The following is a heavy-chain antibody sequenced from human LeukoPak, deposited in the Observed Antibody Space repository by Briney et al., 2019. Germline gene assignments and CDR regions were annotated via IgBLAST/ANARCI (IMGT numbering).Heavy chain of an antibody. Sequence: GGSLRLSCAASGFTITSSYMSWVRQVPGKGLEWVSCIYGADTIYYADFVKDRFTISRDSNRNILYLQMNSLRADDTAVYYCARGARGAYFDYWGQGTLVTVSS. V-gene: IGHV3-66*01. D-gene: IGHD4/OR15-4a*01. J-gene: IGHJ4*02. CDR3: ARGARGAYFDY. CDR1: GFTITSSY. CDR2: IYGADTI.